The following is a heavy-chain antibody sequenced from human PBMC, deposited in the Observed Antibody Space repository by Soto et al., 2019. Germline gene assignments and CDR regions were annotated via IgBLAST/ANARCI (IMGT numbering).Heavy chain of an antibody. V-gene: IGHV4-59*01. CDR3: ARNHAFNI. J-gene: IGHJ3*02. Sequence: QVQLQESGPGLVKPSETLSLTCTVSGGSISSYYWNWIRKPPGKGLEWIGYIYTGSTNYNPSLKSRVTISVDTSKNHFPLKMSSVTAADTAVYYCARNHAFNIWGQGTMVTVSS. CDR2: IYTGST. CDR1: GGSISSYY.